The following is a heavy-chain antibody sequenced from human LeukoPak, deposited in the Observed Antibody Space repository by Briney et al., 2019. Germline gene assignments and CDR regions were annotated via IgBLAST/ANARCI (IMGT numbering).Heavy chain of an antibody. CDR3: AWGYYDSSGYDPGLGY. D-gene: IGHD3-22*01. V-gene: IGHV1-46*01. CDR1: GYTFTSFY. J-gene: IGHJ4*02. CDR2: INPSGGST. Sequence: ASVKVSCKASGYTFTSFYMQWVRQAPGQGLEWMGIINPSGGSTNYAQKFQGGVSMTRDTSTSTVYMELSSLRSEDTAMYWCAWGYYDSSGYDPGLGYWGQGTLVTVSS.